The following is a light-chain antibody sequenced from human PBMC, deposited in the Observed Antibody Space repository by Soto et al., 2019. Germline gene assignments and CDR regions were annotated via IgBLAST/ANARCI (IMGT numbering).Light chain of an antibody. V-gene: IGKV2D-29*01. CDR3: MQTIQLPWT. CDR2: EVS. J-gene: IGKJ1*01. CDR1: QSVLYSSNNKNY. Sequence: DIVMTQSPDSLAVSLGERATINCKSSQSVLYSSNNKNYLAWYLQKPGQPPQLLIYEVSNRFSGTPDRFSGSGSGTDFTLKISRVEAEDVGIYYCMQTIQLPWTFGQGTKVDIK.